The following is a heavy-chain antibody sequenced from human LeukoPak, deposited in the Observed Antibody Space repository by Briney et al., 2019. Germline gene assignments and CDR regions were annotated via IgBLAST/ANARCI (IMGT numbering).Heavy chain of an antibody. Sequence: GASVKLSCKASGYTFTSYYMHWVRQAPGQGLEWMGIINPSGGSTSYAQKFQGRVTMTRDTSTSTVYMELSSLRSEDTAVYYCARGIVGSGSYYKDYYGMDVWGQGTTVTVSS. V-gene: IGHV1-46*01. CDR3: ARGIVGSGSYYKDYYGMDV. CDR1: GYTFTSYY. J-gene: IGHJ6*02. D-gene: IGHD3-10*01. CDR2: INPSGGST.